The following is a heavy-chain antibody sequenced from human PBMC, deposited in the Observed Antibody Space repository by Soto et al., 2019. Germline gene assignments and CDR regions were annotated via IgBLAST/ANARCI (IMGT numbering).Heavy chain of an antibody. CDR1: GGSISGYY. CDR2: IHFSGST. Sequence: SETLSLTCTVSGGSISGYYWSWIRQFPGKGLEWIGYIHFSGSTDYNPSLKSRVTISVDTSKDQFSLKLTSVTAADTAVYYCARITESHFSYYDSTSYYYLFDYWGQGTLVTVSS. V-gene: IGHV4-59*12. J-gene: IGHJ4*02. CDR3: ARITESHFSYYDSTSYYYLFDY. D-gene: IGHD3-22*01.